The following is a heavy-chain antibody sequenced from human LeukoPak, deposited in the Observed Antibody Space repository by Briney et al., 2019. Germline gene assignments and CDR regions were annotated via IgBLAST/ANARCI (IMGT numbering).Heavy chain of an antibody. D-gene: IGHD4-17*01. CDR3: AREVSVTTGNWFDP. V-gene: IGHV3-53*01. J-gene: IGHJ5*02. Sequence: GGSLRLSCAASEFSVGSNYMTWVRQAPGKGLEWVSLIYSGGSTYYADSVKGRFTISRDNSKNTLYLQMNSLRAEDTAVYYCAREVSVTTGNWFDPWGQGTLVTVSS. CDR1: EFSVGSNY. CDR2: IYSGGST.